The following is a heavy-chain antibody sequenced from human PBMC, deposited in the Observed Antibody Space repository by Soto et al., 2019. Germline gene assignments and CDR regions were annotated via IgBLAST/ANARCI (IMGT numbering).Heavy chain of an antibody. CDR2: ISGSGGST. CDR1: GFTFSSYA. Sequence: GGSLRLSCAASGFTFSSYAMSWVRQATGKGLEWVSAISGSGGSTYYADSVKGRFTISRDNSKNTLYLQMNSLRAEDTAVYYCAKDWAPSLVVVPAAIDYWGQGTLVTVSS. CDR3: AKDWAPSLVVVPAAIDY. J-gene: IGHJ4*02. D-gene: IGHD2-2*01. V-gene: IGHV3-23*01.